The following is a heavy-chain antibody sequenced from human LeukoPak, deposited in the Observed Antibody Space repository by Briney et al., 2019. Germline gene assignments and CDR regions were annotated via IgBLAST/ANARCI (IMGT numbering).Heavy chain of an antibody. Sequence: SETLSLTCTVSGGSISSGGYYWSWIRQPPGKGLEWIGEINHSGSTNYNPSLKSRVTISVDTSKNQFSLKLSSVTAADTAVYYCAREIMITFGGVIAQKKLDYFDYWGQGTLVTVSS. CDR2: INHSGST. V-gene: IGHV4-39*07. CDR3: AREIMITFGGVIAQKKLDYFDY. J-gene: IGHJ4*02. D-gene: IGHD3-16*02. CDR1: GGSISSGGYY.